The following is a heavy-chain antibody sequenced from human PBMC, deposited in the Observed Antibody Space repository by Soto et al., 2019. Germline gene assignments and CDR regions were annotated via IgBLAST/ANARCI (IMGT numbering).Heavy chain of an antibody. Sequence: TSETLSLTCTVSGGSILDSTYYWAWIRQSPGKGLEWIGTIFYSGGTFYTPSLKSRVTMSVDTSNNQFSLKLSSVTAADTAVYYCARQVSGYYYGWSDPWGQGTLVTSPQ. J-gene: IGHJ5*02. CDR3: ARQVSGYYYGWSDP. CDR2: IFYSGGT. CDR1: GGSILDSTYY. V-gene: IGHV4-39*01. D-gene: IGHD3-22*01.